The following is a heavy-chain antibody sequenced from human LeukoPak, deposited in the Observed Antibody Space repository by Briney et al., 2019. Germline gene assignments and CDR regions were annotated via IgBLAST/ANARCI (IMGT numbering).Heavy chain of an antibody. V-gene: IGHV3-23*01. Sequence: GGSLRLSCVASGFSFSDYSMNWVRQAPGKGLEWVSVISGSGTTYYADSVKGRFTISRDNSKNTLYLQMNSLRAEDTAIYYCARVYSGGFPHLDYWGQGTLVTVSS. J-gene: IGHJ4*02. CDR1: GFSFSDYS. CDR3: ARVYSGGFPHLDY. CDR2: ISGSGTT. D-gene: IGHD1-26*01.